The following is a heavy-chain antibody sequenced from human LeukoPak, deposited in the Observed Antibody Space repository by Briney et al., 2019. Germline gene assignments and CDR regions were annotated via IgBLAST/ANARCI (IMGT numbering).Heavy chain of an antibody. D-gene: IGHD3-22*01. CDR1: GVTFRRYA. Sequence: GGSLRLSCAASGVTFRRYAMSWVRQAQGKGMEWVSAISGSGGSTYYADSVKGRFTISRDNSKNTLYLQMNSLRAEDTAVYYCASLAYDSSGYRVYWGQGTLVTVSS. CDR3: ASLAYDSSGYRVY. V-gene: IGHV3-23*01. J-gene: IGHJ4*02. CDR2: ISGSGGST.